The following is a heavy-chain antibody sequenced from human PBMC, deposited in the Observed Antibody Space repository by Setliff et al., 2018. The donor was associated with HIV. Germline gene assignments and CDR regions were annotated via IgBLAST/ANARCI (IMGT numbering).Heavy chain of an antibody. Sequence: SETLSLTCTVSGDYISSGGYYWSWIRQHPGKGLEWIGYIYYSGSTYYNPSLQSRVTISVDTSKNHFSLKLNSVTAADTAVYYCARLNGSGSPWGQGTLVTVSS. CDR2: IYYSGST. V-gene: IGHV4-31*03. D-gene: IGHD3-10*01. J-gene: IGHJ5*02. CDR3: ARLNGSGSP. CDR1: GDYISSGGYY.